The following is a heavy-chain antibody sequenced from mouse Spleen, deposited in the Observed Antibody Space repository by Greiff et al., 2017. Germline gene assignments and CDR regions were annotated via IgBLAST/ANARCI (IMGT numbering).Heavy chain of an antibody. CDR1: GFNIKDYY. CDR2: IDPEDGDT. Sequence: VQLKQSGAELVRPGASVKLSCTASGFNIKDYYMHWVKQRPEQGLEWIGRIDPEDGDTEYAPKFQGKATMTADTSSNTAYLQLSSLTSEDTAIYYCARALTGLDWWGQGTTLTVSS. J-gene: IGHJ2*01. D-gene: IGHD4-1*01. CDR3: ARALTGLDW. V-gene: IGHV14-1*01.